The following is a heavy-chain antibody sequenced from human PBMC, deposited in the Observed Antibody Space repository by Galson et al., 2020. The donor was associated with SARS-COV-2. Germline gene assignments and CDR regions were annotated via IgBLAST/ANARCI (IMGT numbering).Heavy chain of an antibody. D-gene: IGHD3-16*02. J-gene: IGHJ4*02. Sequence: GESLKISCAASTFTFNDYAMTWVRQAPGKGLEWISYISTTSTMIHYADSVKGRFSVSRDNARKTLYLQMTSLGDGDTAVYYCATAQSYTSSWWFDFWGPGTLVTVSS. CDR3: ATAQSYTSSWWFDF. CDR2: ISTTSTMI. V-gene: IGHV3-48*02. CDR1: TFTFNDYA.